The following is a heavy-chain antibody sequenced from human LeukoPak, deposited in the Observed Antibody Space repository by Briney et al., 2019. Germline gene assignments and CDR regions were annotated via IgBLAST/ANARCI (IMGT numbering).Heavy chain of an antibody. Sequence: ASVKVSCKASGYTFTSYGISWVRQAPGQGLEWMGWISAYNGNTNYAQKLQGRVTMTTDTSTSTAYMELRSLRSDDTAVYYCARDRAVYGSGTSLDYWGQGTLVTVSP. CDR1: GYTFTSYG. CDR2: ISAYNGNT. V-gene: IGHV1-18*01. CDR3: ARDRAVYGSGTSLDY. D-gene: IGHD3-10*01. J-gene: IGHJ4*02.